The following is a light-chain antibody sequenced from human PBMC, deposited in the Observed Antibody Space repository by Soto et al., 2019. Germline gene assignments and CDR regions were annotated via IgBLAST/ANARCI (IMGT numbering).Light chain of an antibody. CDR1: QSISSW. Sequence: DIQMTQSPSTLSASVGDRVTITCRASQSISSWLAWYQQKPGKAPKLLIYKASSLESGVPSRFSGSGSGTEFTLTISSLQPDYFATYYCQQYNTYLWTFGQGTKVEIK. CDR2: KAS. J-gene: IGKJ1*01. V-gene: IGKV1-5*03. CDR3: QQYNTYLWT.